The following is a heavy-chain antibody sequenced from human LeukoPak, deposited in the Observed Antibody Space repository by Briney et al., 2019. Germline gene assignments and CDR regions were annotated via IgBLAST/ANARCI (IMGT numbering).Heavy chain of an antibody. D-gene: IGHD5-24*01. CDR3: AVSDGYNPYYFDY. CDR2: IIPIFGTA. V-gene: IGHV1-69*05. CDR1: GGTFSSYA. J-gene: IGHJ4*02. Sequence: ASVKVSCKASGGTFSSYAISWVRQAPGQGLEWMGGIIPIFGTANYAQKFQGRVTITTDESASTAYMELSSLRSEDTAVYYCAVSDGYNPYYFDYWGQGTLVTVSS.